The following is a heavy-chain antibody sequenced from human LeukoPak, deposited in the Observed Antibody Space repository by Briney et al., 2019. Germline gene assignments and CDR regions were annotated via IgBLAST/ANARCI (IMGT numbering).Heavy chain of an antibody. CDR2: INHGGIT. CDR1: GGSFSGYY. V-gene: IGHV4-34*01. CDR3: ARLTGTREKNAFDI. J-gene: IGHJ3*02. D-gene: IGHD7-27*01. Sequence: KASETLSLTCAVYGGSFSGYYWNWIRQPPGKGLEWIGEINHGGITNYNPSLKSRVTISVDTSKNQFSLKLSSVTAADTAVYYCARLTGTREKNAFDIWGQGTMVTVSS.